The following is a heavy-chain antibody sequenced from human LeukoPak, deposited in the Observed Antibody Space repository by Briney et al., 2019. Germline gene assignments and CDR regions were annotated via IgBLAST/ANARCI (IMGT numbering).Heavy chain of an antibody. V-gene: IGHV4-39*01. J-gene: IGHJ3*02. Sequence: SETLSFTCTVSGGSISSSSYYWGWIRQPPGKGLEWIGSIYYSGSTYYNPSLKSRVTISVDTSKNQFSLKLSSVTAADTAVYYCARLSPYYYGSGHPGAFDIWGQGTMVTVSS. CDR3: ARLSPYYYGSGHPGAFDI. D-gene: IGHD3-10*01. CDR2: IYYSGST. CDR1: GGSISSSSYY.